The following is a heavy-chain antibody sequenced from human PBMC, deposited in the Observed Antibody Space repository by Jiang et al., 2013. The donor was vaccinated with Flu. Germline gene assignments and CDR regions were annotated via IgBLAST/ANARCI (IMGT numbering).Heavy chain of an antibody. Sequence: YISTSSATIYYADSVKGRFTISRDNARNSLYLQMNSLRAEDTALYYCARVGTHSSSSGLDYWGQGTLVTVSS. V-gene: IGHV3-48*01. CDR2: ISTSSATI. CDR3: ARVGTHSSSSGLDY. D-gene: IGHD6-6*01. J-gene: IGHJ4*02.